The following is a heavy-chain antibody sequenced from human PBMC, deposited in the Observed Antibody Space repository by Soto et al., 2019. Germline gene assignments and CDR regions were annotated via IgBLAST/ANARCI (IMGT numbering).Heavy chain of an antibody. CDR3: ARPPLTTETIYFDY. D-gene: IGHD4-17*01. Sequence: QVKLVESGGGVVQPGRSLRLSCAASGFTFSSYGMHWVRQAPGKGLEWVAVIWYDGSNKYYADSVKGRFTISRDNSKNTLYLQMNSLRAEDTAVYDCARPPLTTETIYFDYWGQGTLVNVSS. V-gene: IGHV3-33*01. CDR2: IWYDGSNK. CDR1: GFTFSSYG. J-gene: IGHJ4*02.